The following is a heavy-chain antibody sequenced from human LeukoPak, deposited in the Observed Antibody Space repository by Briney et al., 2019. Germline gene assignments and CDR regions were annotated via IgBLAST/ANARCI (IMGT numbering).Heavy chain of an antibody. D-gene: IGHD3-22*01. Sequence: GGSLRLSCAASGFTFSSYGMHWVRQAPGKGLEWVAVISYDGSNKYYADSVKGRFTISRDNSKNTLYLQMNSLRAEDTAVYYCARVPYDSIAYHYFDYWGQGTLVTVSS. CDR1: GFTFSSYG. V-gene: IGHV3-30*03. J-gene: IGHJ4*02. CDR2: ISYDGSNK. CDR3: ARVPYDSIAYHYFDY.